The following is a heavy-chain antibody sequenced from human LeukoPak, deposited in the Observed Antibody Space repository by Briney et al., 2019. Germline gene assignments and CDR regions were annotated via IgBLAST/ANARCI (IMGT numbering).Heavy chain of an antibody. J-gene: IGHJ4*02. CDR2: INHSGST. Sequence: SETLSLTCAVYGGSFSGYYWSWIRLPPGKGLEWIGEINHSGSTNYNPSLKSRVTISVDTSKNQFSLKLSSVTAADTAVYYCASHSSGYSKWGQGTLVTVSS. V-gene: IGHV4-34*01. CDR1: GGSFSGYY. D-gene: IGHD3-22*01. CDR3: ASHSSGYSK.